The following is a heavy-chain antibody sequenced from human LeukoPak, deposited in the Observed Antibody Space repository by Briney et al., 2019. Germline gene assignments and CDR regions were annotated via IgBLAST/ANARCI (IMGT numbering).Heavy chain of an antibody. D-gene: IGHD3-16*01. J-gene: IGHJ5*02. CDR1: GFIFTGYF. Sequence: GSLRLSCAASGFIFTGYFMSWVRQAPGKGLEWVASIKHDGSEKYYVDSVRGRFTISRDNTKNLLYLQMSSLRAEDTAVYYCARHYGPWGQGTLVTVSS. CDR2: IKHDGSEK. CDR3: ARHYGP. V-gene: IGHV3-7*01.